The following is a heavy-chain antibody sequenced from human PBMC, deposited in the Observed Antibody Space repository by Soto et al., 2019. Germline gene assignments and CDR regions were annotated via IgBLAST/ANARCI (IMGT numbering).Heavy chain of an antibody. J-gene: IGHJ6*02. Sequence: ASVKVSCKASGYSFSNYAIHWVRQAPGQRLEWMGWINAGNGNAERSQKFQGRVTITRDTFASTAYMEVTNLRSEDTAVYYCARGASTWYIFSGMDVWGQGTTVTVSS. CDR2: INAGNGNA. V-gene: IGHV1-3*01. CDR3: ARGASTWYIFSGMDV. D-gene: IGHD6-13*01. CDR1: GYSFSNYA.